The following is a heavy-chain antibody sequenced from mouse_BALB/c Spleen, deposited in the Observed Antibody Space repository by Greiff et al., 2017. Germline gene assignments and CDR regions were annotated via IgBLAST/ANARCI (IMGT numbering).Heavy chain of an antibody. CDR3: ASSNGRLRRGRVAY. Sequence: VKLQESGAELVKPGASVKLSCKTSGYTFTSYWIQWVKQRPGQGLGWIGEIFPGTGTTYYNEKFKGQATLTIDTSSSTAYMQLSSLTSEDSAVFFCASSNGRLRRGRVAYWGQGTLVTVSA. D-gene: IGHD2-2*01. CDR1: GYTFTSYW. V-gene: IGHV1S132*01. CDR2: IFPGTGTT. J-gene: IGHJ3*01.